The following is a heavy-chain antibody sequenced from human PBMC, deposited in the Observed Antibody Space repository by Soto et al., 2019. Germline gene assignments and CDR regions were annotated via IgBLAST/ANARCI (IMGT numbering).Heavy chain of an antibody. J-gene: IGHJ6*02. V-gene: IGHV1-69*13. CDR1: GGTFSSYA. CDR3: GGGFGERYYYYYGMDV. Sequence: SVKVSCKASGGTFSSYAISWVRQAPGQGLEWMGGIIPIFGTANYAQKFQGRVTITADESTSTAYMELSSLRSEDTAVDYCGGGFGERYYYYYGMDVWGQGTTVTVSS. D-gene: IGHD3-10*01. CDR2: IIPIFGTA.